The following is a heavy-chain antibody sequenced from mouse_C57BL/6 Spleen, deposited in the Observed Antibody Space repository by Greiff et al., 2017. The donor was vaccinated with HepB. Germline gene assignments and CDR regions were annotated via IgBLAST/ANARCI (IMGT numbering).Heavy chain of an antibody. J-gene: IGHJ4*01. Sequence: QVQLKQSGAELMKPGASVKLSCKATGYTFTGYWIEWVKQRPGHGLEWIGEILPGSGSTNYNEKFKGKATFNATTTSNTAYMQLSSLTTEDSSIDSCAKSGYYDYAAAVYYWGQGTSVTVSS. D-gene: IGHD2-4*01. V-gene: IGHV1-9*01. CDR2: ILPGSGST. CDR1: GYTFTGYW. CDR3: AKSGYYDYAAAVYY.